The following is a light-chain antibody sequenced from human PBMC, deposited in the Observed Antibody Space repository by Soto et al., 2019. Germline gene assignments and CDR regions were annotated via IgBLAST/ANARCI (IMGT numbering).Light chain of an antibody. CDR2: DAS. CDR1: QTISHW. V-gene: IGKV1-5*01. J-gene: IGKJ1*01. Sequence: DIQMSQSPSSLSASIGDSVTITCRASQTISHWLAWYQQKPGKAPKLLIFDASNLENGVPSRFSGSGSGTEFTLTISSLQPDDFATYYCQQYNSYQGTFGQGTKVDIK. CDR3: QQYNSYQGT.